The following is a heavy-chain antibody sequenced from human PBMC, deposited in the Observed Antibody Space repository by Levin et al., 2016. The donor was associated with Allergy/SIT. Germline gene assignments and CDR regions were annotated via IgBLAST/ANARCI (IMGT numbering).Heavy chain of an antibody. V-gene: IGHV1-69*01. Sequence: WVRQAPGQGLEWMGGIIPMSGAANYAQKFQGRATITADGSTTTIYMEVNSLTFEDTAVYYCARSRLHGMDVWGQGTTVTVSS. J-gene: IGHJ6*02. CDR2: IIPMSGAA. CDR3: ARSRLHGMDV.